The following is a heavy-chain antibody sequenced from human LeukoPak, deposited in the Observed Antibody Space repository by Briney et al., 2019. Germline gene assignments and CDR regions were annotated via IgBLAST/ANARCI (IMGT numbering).Heavy chain of an antibody. Sequence: GGSLRLSCAASGFTFDDYAMHWVRQAPGKGLEWVSLISWDGGSTYYADSVKGRFTISRDNSKNSLYLQMNSLRAEDTALYYCAKDSGWRGLQDYYYYYMDVWGKGTTVTVSS. CDR3: AKDSGWRGLQDYYYYYMDV. J-gene: IGHJ6*03. CDR2: ISWDGGST. D-gene: IGHD5-18*01. CDR1: GFTFDDYA. V-gene: IGHV3-43D*03.